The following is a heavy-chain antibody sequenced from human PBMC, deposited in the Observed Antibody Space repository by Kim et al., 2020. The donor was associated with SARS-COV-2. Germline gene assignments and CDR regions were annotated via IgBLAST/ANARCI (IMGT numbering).Heavy chain of an antibody. J-gene: IGHJ4*02. V-gene: IGHV1-69*01. CDR3: ARDRMGS. D-gene: IGHD2-15*01. CDR2: IFGTA. Sequence: IFGTANYAQKFQGRVPITADESTGTAYMELSSLRSEDTAVYYCARDRMGSWGQGTLVTVSS.